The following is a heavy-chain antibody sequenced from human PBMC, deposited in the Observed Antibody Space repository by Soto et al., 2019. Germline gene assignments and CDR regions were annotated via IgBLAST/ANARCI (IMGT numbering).Heavy chain of an antibody. CDR2: IYYSGGT. CDR3: ARAMWTVSPPYFDF. V-gene: IGHV4-30-4*01. CDR1: GGFISTGDYC. J-gene: IGHJ4*02. Sequence: QVRLQESGPGLVKPSQTLSLTCTVSGGFISTGDYCWSWNRQPPGKGLEWIGFIYYSGGTYYNPSLKSRVTISIYTPNKQSSLKLSSLTAADTAVYYCARAMWTVSPPYFDFWGLGTLVTVSS. D-gene: IGHD2-21*01.